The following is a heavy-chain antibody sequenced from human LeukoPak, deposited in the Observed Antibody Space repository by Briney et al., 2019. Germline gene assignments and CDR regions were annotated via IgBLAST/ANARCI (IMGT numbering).Heavy chain of an antibody. CDR3: ARDPGRTGFDY. CDR1: GFTFSGYW. V-gene: IGHV3-7*03. J-gene: IGHJ4*02. D-gene: IGHD1/OR15-1a*01. CDR2: IKQDGSGL. Sequence: PGGSLRLSCAVSGFTFSGYWMSWVRQAPGTGLEWVANIKQDGSGLYYVESVKGRFTISRDSAKNSLYLRMTSLRAEDTAVYYCARDPGRTGFDYWGQGTLVTVSS.